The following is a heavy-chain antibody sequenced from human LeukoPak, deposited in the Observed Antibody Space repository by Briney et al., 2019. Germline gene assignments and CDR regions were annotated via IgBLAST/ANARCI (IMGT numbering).Heavy chain of an antibody. D-gene: IGHD3-10*01. CDR2: INAGNGNT. CDR1: GYTFTSYA. V-gene: IGHV1-3*01. J-gene: IGHJ5*02. Sequence: ASAKVSCKASGYTFTSYAMHWVRQAPGQRLEWMGWINAGNGNTKYSQKFQGRVTITRDTSASTAYMQLSSLRSEDTAVYYCARVYTDSGTNAPPDNWFDPWGQGTLVTVSS. CDR3: ARVYTDSGTNAPPDNWFDP.